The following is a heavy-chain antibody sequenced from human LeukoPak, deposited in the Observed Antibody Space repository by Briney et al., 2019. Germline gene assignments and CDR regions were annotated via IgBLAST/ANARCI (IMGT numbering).Heavy chain of an antibody. CDR2: IIPILGIA. J-gene: IGHJ6*02. Sequence: SVKVSCKVSGGTFSSYAISWVRQAPGQGLEWMGRIIPILGIANYAQKFQGRVTITADKSTSTAYMELSSLRSEDTAVYYCASGYDFWSGDDYYYGMDVWGQGTTVTVSS. D-gene: IGHD3-3*01. V-gene: IGHV1-69*04. CDR3: ASGYDFWSGDDYYYGMDV. CDR1: GGTFSSYA.